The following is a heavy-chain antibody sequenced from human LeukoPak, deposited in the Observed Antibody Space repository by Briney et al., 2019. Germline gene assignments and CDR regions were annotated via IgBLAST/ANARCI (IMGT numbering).Heavy chain of an antibody. CDR2: ISGSGGST. J-gene: IGHJ4*02. V-gene: IGHV3-23*01. CDR3: AKVNMGGYDSFDY. D-gene: IGHD5-12*01. Sequence: GGSLRLSCAASGFTFSSYAMSWVRQAPGKGLEWVSAISGSGGSTYYADSVKGRFTISRDNSKNTLYLQMNSLRPEDTAVYYCAKVNMGGYDSFDYWGQGTLVTVSS. CDR1: GFTFSSYA.